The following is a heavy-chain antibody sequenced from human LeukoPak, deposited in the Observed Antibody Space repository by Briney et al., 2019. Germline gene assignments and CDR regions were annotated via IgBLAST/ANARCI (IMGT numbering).Heavy chain of an antibody. J-gene: IGHJ4*02. D-gene: IGHD1-7*01. V-gene: IGHV3-21*01. CDR3: ARDRDWNSGFDY. CDR2: ISTSSNYI. CDR1: GFTFSSYN. Sequence: PGGSLRLSCAASGFTFSSYNMKWVRQAPGKGLEWVSSISTSSNYIYYADSVKGRFTISRDNAKNSLNLQMNSLRVEDTAVYYCARDRDWNSGFDYWGQGTLVTVSS.